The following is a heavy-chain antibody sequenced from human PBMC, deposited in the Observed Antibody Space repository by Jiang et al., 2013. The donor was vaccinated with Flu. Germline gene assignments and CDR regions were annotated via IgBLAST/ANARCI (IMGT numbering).Heavy chain of an antibody. Sequence: GGGLAQPGRSLRLSCAASGFTSGDYAMHWVRQAPGKGLEWVSGINWNSNNVGYADSVKGRFTISRDSAKNALYLQMNSLRAEDTALYYCAKDMARGLNTMFYGMDVWGQGTTVIVSS. V-gene: IGHV3-9*02. D-gene: IGHD3-10*01. CDR1: GFTSGDYA. J-gene: IGHJ6*02. CDR2: INWNSNNV. CDR3: AKDMARGLNTMFYGMDV.